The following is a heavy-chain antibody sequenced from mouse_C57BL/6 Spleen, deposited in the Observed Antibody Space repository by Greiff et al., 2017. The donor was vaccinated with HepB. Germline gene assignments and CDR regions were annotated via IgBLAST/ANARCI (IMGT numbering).Heavy chain of an antibody. Sequence: VQLQQSGTVLSRPGASVKMSCKTSGYTFTSYWMHWVKRRPVQGLEWIGAIYPGNSDTSYNQKFKGKAKLTAVTSASTAYMELSSLTNEDSAGYYCTRGGRYDGYYLDYWGQGTTLTVSS. CDR1: GYTFTSYW. CDR2: IYPGNSDT. V-gene: IGHV1-5*01. D-gene: IGHD2-3*01. J-gene: IGHJ2*01. CDR3: TRGGRYDGYYLDY.